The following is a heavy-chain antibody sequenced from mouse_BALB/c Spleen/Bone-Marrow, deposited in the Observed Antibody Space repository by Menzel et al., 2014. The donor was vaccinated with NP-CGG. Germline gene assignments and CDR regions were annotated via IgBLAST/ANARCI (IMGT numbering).Heavy chain of an antibody. V-gene: IGHV1-14*01. J-gene: IGHJ3*01. Sequence: EVQLQQFGPELVKPGASVQMSCKASGYTFTSYVVHWVKQQPGQGLDWIGYVNPYNGDTKYNEKFKGKAALTSDKSSITAYMELSSLTSEDSAVYYCSRGNCYVFSYWGQGTLVTVSA. CDR2: VNPYNGDT. D-gene: IGHD4-1*02. CDR1: GYTFTSYV. CDR3: SRGNCYVFSY.